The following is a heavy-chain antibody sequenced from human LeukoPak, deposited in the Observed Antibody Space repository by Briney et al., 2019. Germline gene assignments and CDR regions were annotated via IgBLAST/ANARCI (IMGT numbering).Heavy chain of an antibody. D-gene: IGHD3-22*01. CDR1: GGSFSGYY. V-gene: IGHV4-34*01. CDR2: INHSGST. J-gene: IGHJ5*02. Sequence: PSETLSLTRAVYGGSFSGYYWSWIRQPPGKGLEWIGEINHSGSTNYNPSLKSRVTISVDTSKNQFSLKLSSVTAADTAVYYCARGVSASEYYYDSSGYYADWFDPWGQGTLVTVSS. CDR3: ARGVSASEYYYDSSGYYADWFDP.